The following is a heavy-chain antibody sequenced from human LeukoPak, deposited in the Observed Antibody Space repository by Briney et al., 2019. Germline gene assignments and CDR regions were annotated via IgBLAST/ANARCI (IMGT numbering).Heavy chain of an antibody. CDR1: GFTFSSYS. Sequence: GGSLRLSCAASGFTFSSYSMNWVRQAPGKGLEWVSSISSSGSTIYYADSVKGRFTISRDNAKNSLYLQMNSLRAEDTAVYYCARDLVAAPLNWFDPWGQGTLVTVSS. CDR2: ISSSGSTI. CDR3: ARDLVAAPLNWFDP. D-gene: IGHD6-6*01. V-gene: IGHV3-48*04. J-gene: IGHJ5*02.